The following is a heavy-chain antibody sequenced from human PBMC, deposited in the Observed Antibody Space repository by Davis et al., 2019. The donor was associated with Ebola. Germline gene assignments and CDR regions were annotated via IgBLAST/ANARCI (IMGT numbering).Heavy chain of an antibody. J-gene: IGHJ4*02. CDR2: ISGSGGST. Sequence: GGSLRLSCTASGFTFRGYGMTWVRQAPGKGLEWVSGISGSGGSTYYADSVKGRFTISRDNSKNMLYLQMNSLSAEDTAVYYCAKVRDDYWGQGTLVTVSS. V-gene: IGHV3-23*01. CDR1: GFTFRGYG. CDR3: AKVRDDY.